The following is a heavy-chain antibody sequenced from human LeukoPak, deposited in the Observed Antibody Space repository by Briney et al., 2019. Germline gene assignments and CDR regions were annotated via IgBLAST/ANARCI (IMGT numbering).Heavy chain of an antibody. J-gene: IGHJ4*02. CDR3: ARLYYDILTGYTGTFDY. CDR1: GFTFSSYG. Sequence: PGGSLRLSCAASGFTFSSYGMSWVRQAPGKGLEWIGEINHSGSTSYNPSLKSRVTISVDTSKNQFSLKLSSVTAADTAVYYCARLYYDILTGYTGTFDYWGQGTLVTVSS. D-gene: IGHD3-9*01. CDR2: INHSGST. V-gene: IGHV4-34*01.